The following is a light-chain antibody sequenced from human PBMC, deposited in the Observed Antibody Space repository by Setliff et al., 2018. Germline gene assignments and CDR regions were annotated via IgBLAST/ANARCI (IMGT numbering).Light chain of an antibody. Sequence: QSVLTQPASVSGSPGQSITISCTGTSSDVGGYNYVSLYQQHPGKAPKLMIYEVSDRPSGVSNRFSGSRSGNTASLTISGLKAEDEADYYCSSYSGSSTLVFGTGTTVTVL. CDR1: SSDVGGYNY. CDR2: EVS. V-gene: IGLV2-14*01. J-gene: IGLJ1*01. CDR3: SSYSGSSTLV.